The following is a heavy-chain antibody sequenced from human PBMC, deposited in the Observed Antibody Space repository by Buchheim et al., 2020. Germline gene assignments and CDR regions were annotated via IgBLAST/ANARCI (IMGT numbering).Heavy chain of an antibody. CDR1: GGSISSGSYY. CDR2: IYSSGST. D-gene: IGHD4-11*01. Sequence: QVQLQESGPGLVKPSQTLSLTCTVSGGSISSGSYYWSWIRQPAGKGLEWIGRIYSSGSTTYNPSLKSRVTLSVATSKNYFSLNLSSVTAADTAVYYCARDGPYSNYNNWFDPWGQGTL. V-gene: IGHV4-61*02. J-gene: IGHJ5*02. CDR3: ARDGPYSNYNNWFDP.